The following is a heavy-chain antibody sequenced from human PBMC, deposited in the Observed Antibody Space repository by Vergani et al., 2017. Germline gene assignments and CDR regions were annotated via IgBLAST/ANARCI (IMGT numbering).Heavy chain of an antibody. CDR1: GYTFTSYG. D-gene: IGHD2-2*01. CDR3: AREVRGCSRTSCSPYYFDY. V-gene: IGHV1-18*01. CDR2: ISAYNGNT. Sequence: QVQLVQSGAEVKKPGASVKVSCKASGYTFTSYGITWVRQAPGQGLEWMGWISAYNGNTDYEQNLQDRVTMTTDTSTNTAYMELRSLISDDTAVYYCAREVRGCSRTSCSPYYFDYWGQGTLVTVSS. J-gene: IGHJ4*02.